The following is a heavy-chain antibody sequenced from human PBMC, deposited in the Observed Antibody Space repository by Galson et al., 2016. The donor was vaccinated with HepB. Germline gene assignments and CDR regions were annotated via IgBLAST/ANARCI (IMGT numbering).Heavy chain of an antibody. CDR3: ASGLIATGASYDYNVMDV. CDR1: GYGFTDYR. CDR2: INPRGGAT. V-gene: IGHV1-46*01. Sequence: SVKVSCKASGYGFTDYRIHWVRQAPGQGLECMGVINPRGGATDYVQKFQGRATMTSDTSTRTVYMELSSLTFEDTAVYFCASGLIATGASYDYNVMDVWGQGTTVTVS. D-gene: IGHD5-12*01. J-gene: IGHJ6*02.